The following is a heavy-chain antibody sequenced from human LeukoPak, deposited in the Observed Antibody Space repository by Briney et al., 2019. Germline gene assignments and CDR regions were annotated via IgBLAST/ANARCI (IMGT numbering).Heavy chain of an antibody. CDR2: FSYDGRT. V-gene: IGHV4-39*01. CDR3: ARRSYYDSGGYYYSAFDI. D-gene: IGHD3-22*01. CDR1: GGSISSSNYN. J-gene: IGHJ3*02. Sequence: SETLSLTCTVSGGSISSSNYNWGWIRQPPGKGLEWIGSFSYDGRTYHNPSLKSRVTVSVDTSKNQFSLTLSSVTAADTAVYFCARRSYYDSGGYYYSAFDIWGQGTLVTVSS.